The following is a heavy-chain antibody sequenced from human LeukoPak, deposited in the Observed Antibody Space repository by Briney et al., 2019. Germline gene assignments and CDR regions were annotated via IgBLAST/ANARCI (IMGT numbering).Heavy chain of an antibody. CDR3: ARVDSSSWHYYYYYYKDI. D-gene: IGHD6-13*01. Sequence: ASVKVSCKASGYTFTSYDINWVRQATGQGLEWMGWMNPNSGNTGYAQKFQGRVTMTRNTSISTAYMELSSLRSEDTAVYYCARVDSSSWHYYYYYYKDIWGKGTTVTVSS. J-gene: IGHJ6*03. CDR2: MNPNSGNT. V-gene: IGHV1-8*01. CDR1: GYTFTSYD.